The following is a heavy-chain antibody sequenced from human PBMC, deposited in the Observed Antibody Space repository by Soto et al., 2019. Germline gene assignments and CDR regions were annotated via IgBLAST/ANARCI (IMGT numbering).Heavy chain of an antibody. D-gene: IGHD1-26*01. Sequence: GGSLRLSCAASGFTFSDYYMSWIRQAPGKGLEWVSYISTSTRTIYYADSVKGRFTISRDNSKNSLYLHMNSLRAEDTAVYYCARAKWELRLRAIDIWGQGTMVT. CDR1: GFTFSDYY. CDR2: ISTSTRTI. CDR3: ARAKWELRLRAIDI. V-gene: IGHV3-11*01. J-gene: IGHJ3*02.